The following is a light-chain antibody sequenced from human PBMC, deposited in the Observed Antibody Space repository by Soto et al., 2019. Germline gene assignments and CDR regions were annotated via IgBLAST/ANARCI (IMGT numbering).Light chain of an antibody. CDR2: DAS. J-gene: IGKJ2*01. CDR3: QQYATSPQT. V-gene: IGKV3-20*01. CDR1: QSVSKSY. Sequence: EIVLTQSPGTLSLSPGERATLSCRASQSVSKSYLAWFQQKRGQAPRLLIYDASSRATGIPDRFSGSGSGTDFTLTISRLEPEDFAVYYCQQYATSPQTFGQGTKLEIK.